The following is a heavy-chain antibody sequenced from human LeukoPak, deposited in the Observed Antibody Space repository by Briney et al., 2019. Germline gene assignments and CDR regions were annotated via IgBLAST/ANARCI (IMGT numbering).Heavy chain of an antibody. CDR1: GFTFDDYA. J-gene: IGHJ4*02. CDR2: ISWNSGSI. CDR3: AKASRNQRCFDY. Sequence: GGSLRLSCAASGFTFDDYAMHWVRQAPGKGLEWVSGISWNSGSIGYADSVKGRFTISRDNAKNSLYLQMNSLRAEDTALYYCAKASRNQRCFDYWGQGTLVTVSS. D-gene: IGHD1-14*01. V-gene: IGHV3-9*01.